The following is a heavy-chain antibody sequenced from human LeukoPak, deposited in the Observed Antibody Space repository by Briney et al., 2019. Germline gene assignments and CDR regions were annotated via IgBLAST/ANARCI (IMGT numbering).Heavy chain of an antibody. D-gene: IGHD2-15*01. V-gene: IGHV4-30-4*01. CDR3: ARVEHQDYYFDY. CDR1: GGSISSGDYY. CDR2: IYYSGST. J-gene: IGHJ4*02. Sequence: PSETLSLTCTVSGGSISSGDYYWSWIRQPPGKGLEWIGYIYYSGSTYYNPSLKSRVTISVDTSKNQFSLKLSSVTAADTAVYYCARVEHQDYYFDYWGQGTLVTVSS.